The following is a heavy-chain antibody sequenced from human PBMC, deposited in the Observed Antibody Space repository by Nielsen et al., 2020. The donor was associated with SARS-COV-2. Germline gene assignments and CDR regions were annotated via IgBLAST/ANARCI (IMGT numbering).Heavy chain of an antibody. D-gene: IGHD2-15*01. CDR2: ISAYNGNT. V-gene: IGHV1-18*01. Sequence: ASVKVSCKASGYTFTSYGISWVRQAPGQGLEWMGWISAYNGNTNYAQKLQGRVTMTTDTSTSTAYMELRSLRSDDTAVYYCARELSGWSVDGMDVWGQGTTVTVSS. J-gene: IGHJ6*02. CDR1: GYTFTSYG. CDR3: ARELSGWSVDGMDV.